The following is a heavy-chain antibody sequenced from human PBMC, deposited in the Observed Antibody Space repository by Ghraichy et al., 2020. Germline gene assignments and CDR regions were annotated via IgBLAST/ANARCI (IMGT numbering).Heavy chain of an antibody. J-gene: IGHJ5*02. D-gene: IGHD2-2*01. CDR3: ARQRRRLVVPTSRWFDP. CDR2: INHSGSS. Sequence: SETLSLTCAVNGGPFTAYFWSWIRQSPGKGLEWIGEINHSGSSNYNPSLKSRVTMSVDTSNNQFSLKLKSVTAADTAIYYCARQRRRLVVPTSRWFDPWGQGTPVTVSS. V-gene: IGHV4-34*01. CDR1: GGPFTAYF.